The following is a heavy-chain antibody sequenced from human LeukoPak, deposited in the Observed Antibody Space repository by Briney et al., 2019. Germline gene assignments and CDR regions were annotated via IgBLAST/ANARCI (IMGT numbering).Heavy chain of an antibody. Sequence: SVKASCKASGGTFSSYAISWVRQAPGQGLEWMGGIIPIFGTANYAQKFQGRVTITADKSTSAAYMELSSLRSEDTAVYYCARGKLTKYFQHWGQGTLVTVSS. D-gene: IGHD1-7*01. CDR2: IIPIFGTA. J-gene: IGHJ1*01. CDR3: ARGKLTKYFQH. V-gene: IGHV1-69*06. CDR1: GGTFSSYA.